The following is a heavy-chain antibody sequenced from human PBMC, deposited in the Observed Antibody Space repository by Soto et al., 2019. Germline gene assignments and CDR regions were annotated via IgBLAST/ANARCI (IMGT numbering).Heavy chain of an antibody. J-gene: IGHJ3*01. CDR2: CYYGGST. V-gene: IGHV4-59*01. Sequence: QVQLQESGPGLVKPSESLSLTCTVSGGSISSYYWSWIRQPPGKGLEWIGYCYYGGSTNYNPSLKSRVTISIDTSKNQFSLILFSVTAADTAVYYCAGWFSSVVFDVWGQGTMVTVSS. D-gene: IGHD6-19*01. CDR3: AGWFSSVVFDV. CDR1: GGSISSYY.